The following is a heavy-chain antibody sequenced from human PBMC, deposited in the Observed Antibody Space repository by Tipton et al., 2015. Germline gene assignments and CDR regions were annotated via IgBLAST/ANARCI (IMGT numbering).Heavy chain of an antibody. CDR1: GEYFSGYY. CDR2: INDSGST. Sequence: TLSLTCTVYGEYFSGYYWSWIRQPPGKGLEWIGEINDSGSTNYNPSLKSRITISVDTSKNQFSLKLSSVTAADTAVYYCARDLMNSNYGLRGMDVWGQGTTVTVSS. J-gene: IGHJ6*02. CDR3: ARDLMNSNYGLRGMDV. V-gene: IGHV4-34*01. D-gene: IGHD4-11*01.